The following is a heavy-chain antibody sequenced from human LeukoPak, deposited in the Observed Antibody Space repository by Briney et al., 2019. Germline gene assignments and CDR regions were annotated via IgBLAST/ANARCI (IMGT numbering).Heavy chain of an antibody. D-gene: IGHD6-13*01. CDR2: IKPSGGDT. V-gene: IGHV1-46*01. CDR1: GYSFTDYN. Sequence: ASVKVSCKTSGYSFTDYNLHWVRQAPGQRLEWMGIIKPSGGDTNYAQKLQGRVTMTTDTSTSTAYMELRSLRSDDTAVYYCARGEIAAAQEIDYWGQGTLVTVSS. CDR3: ARGEIAAAQEIDY. J-gene: IGHJ4*02.